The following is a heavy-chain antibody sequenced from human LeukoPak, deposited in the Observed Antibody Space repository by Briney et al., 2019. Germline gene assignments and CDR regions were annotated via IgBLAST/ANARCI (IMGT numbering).Heavy chain of an antibody. CDR3: ARVHDKGVSCFDP. D-gene: IGHD3-9*01. CDR2: IYYSGST. J-gene: IGHJ5*02. CDR1: GGSISSYY. Sequence: SETLSLTCTVSGGSISSYYWSWIRQPPGKGLEWIGYIYYSGSTNYNPSLKSRVTISVDTSKNQFSLKLSSVTAADTAVYYCARVHDKGVSCFDPWGQGTLVTVSS. V-gene: IGHV4-59*01.